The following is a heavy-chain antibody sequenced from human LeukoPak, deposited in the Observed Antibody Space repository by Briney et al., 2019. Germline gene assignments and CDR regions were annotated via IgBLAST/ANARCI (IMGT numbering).Heavy chain of an antibody. CDR2: IYYSGST. CDR3: ARRSLVRTVGYYYAMDV. CDR1: GGSVSSYY. D-gene: IGHD1-26*01. Sequence: SETLSLTCTVSGGSVSSYYWSWIRQPPGKGLEWIGYIYYSGSTNYNPSLKSRATISVDTSKKQFSLKLSSVTAADTAVFYCARRSLVRTVGYYYAMDVWGQGTTVTVSS. J-gene: IGHJ6*02. V-gene: IGHV4-59*08.